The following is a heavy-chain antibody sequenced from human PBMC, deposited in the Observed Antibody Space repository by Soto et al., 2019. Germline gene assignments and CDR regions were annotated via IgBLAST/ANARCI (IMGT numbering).Heavy chain of an antibody. J-gene: IGHJ4*02. Sequence: GGSLRLSCKGSGYSFTSYWIGWVRQMPGKGLEWMGIIYPGDSDTRYSPSFQGQVTISADKSISTAYLQWSSLKASDTAMYYCARHMGSSGWRYFDYWGQGTLVTVSS. CDR3: ARHMGSSGWRYFDY. V-gene: IGHV5-51*01. D-gene: IGHD6-19*01. CDR2: IYPGDSDT. CDR1: GYSFTSYW.